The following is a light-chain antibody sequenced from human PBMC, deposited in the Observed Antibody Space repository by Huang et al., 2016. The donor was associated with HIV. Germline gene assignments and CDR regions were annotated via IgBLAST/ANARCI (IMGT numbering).Light chain of an antibody. J-gene: IGKJ2*01. CDR2: GTS. V-gene: IGKV3-20*01. CDR3: QQYGSSYT. CDR1: QSVSSSS. Sequence: EIVLTQSPGTLSLSPGERATLSCRASQSVSSSSLAWYRQRPGQAPRLVIYGTSNRATVIPDRFSGSGSGTDFTLTISRLGPEDFAVYYCQQYGSSYTFGQGTKLEIK.